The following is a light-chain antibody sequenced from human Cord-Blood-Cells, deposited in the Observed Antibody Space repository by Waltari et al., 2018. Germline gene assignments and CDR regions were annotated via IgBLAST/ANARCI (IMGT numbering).Light chain of an antibody. J-gene: IGLJ2*01. CDR2: DVS. Sequence: QSALTQPRSVSGSPGQSVTISCTGTSSGVVGYNSVPWYQQHPGQAPKLMIYDVSKRPSGVPDRFSGSKSGNTASLTISGLQAEDEADYYCCSYAGSYTVVFGGGTKLTVL. CDR1: SSGVVGYNS. V-gene: IGLV2-11*01. CDR3: CSYAGSYTVV.